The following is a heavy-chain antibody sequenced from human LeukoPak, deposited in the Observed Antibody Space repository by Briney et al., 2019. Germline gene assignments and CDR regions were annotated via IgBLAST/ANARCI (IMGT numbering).Heavy chain of an antibody. J-gene: IGHJ4*02. D-gene: IGHD3-10*01. CDR1: GGSISSSSYY. V-gene: IGHV4-39*07. CDR2: IYYSGST. CDR3: AREIMVRGVPAYSD. Sequence: PSETLSLTCTVSGGSISSSSYYWGWIRQPPGKGLEWIGSIYYSGSTYYNPSLKSRVTISVDTSKNQFSLKLSSVTAADTAVYYCAREIMVRGVPAYSDWGQGTLVTVSS.